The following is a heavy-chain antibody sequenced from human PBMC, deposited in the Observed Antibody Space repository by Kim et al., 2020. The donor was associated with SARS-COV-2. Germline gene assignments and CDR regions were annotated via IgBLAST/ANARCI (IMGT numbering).Heavy chain of an antibody. J-gene: IGHJ4*02. CDR1: GFTFSSYA. V-gene: IGHV3-30-3*01. CDR3: ARERPRYIAAAGRGSYFDY. D-gene: IGHD6-13*01. Sequence: GGSLRLSCAASGFTFSSYAMHWVRQAPGKGLEWVAVISYDGSNKYYADSVKGRFTISRDNSKNTLYLQMNSLRAEDTAVYYCARERPRYIAAAGRGSYFDYWGQGILVTVSS. CDR2: ISYDGSNK.